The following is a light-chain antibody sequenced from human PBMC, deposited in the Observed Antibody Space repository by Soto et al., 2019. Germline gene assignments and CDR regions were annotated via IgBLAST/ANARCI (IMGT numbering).Light chain of an antibody. Sequence: EIVLTQSPATLSVSPGARATLSCRASQSVSSNLAWYQHKPGQAPRLLIYGASPRATGIPGRFSGSGSGTVFTLTISSLQAEDVAVYYCQQYYSIPRTFGQGTKV. CDR3: QQYYSIPRT. J-gene: IGKJ1*01. CDR2: GAS. V-gene: IGKV3-15*01. CDR1: QSVSSN.